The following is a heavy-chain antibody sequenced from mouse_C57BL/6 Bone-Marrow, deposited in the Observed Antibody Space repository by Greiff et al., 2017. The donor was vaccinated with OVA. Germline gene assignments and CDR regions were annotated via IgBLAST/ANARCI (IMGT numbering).Heavy chain of an antibody. CDR2: IFPGSGST. CDR3: ARYGRVKSNSWYFDV. J-gene: IGHJ1*03. D-gene: IGHD2-5*01. Sequence: QVQLQQSGPELVRPGASVKISCKAPGYTFTSHWMQWVRQRPGQGLEWIGEIFPGSGSTYYHEQFKGKATLPVDPSSSTAYMQLSSLTSEDAAVYFCARYGRVKSNSWYFDVWGTGTTVTVSS. CDR1: GYTFTSHW. V-gene: IGHV1-56*01.